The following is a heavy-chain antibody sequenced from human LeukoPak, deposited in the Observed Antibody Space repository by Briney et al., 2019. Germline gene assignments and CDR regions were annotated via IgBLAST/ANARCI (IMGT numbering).Heavy chain of an antibody. CDR1: GGSISSCDYY. CDR2: IYYSGST. J-gene: IGHJ4*02. D-gene: IGHD4-17*01. V-gene: IGHV4-30-4*01. CDR3: TRDLYGDYFDY. Sequence: SETLSLTCTVSGGSISSCDYYWSWLRQPPGKGLEWIGYIYYSGSTYYNPSLKSRVTISVDTSKNQFSLKLSSVTAADTAVYYCTRDLYGDYFDYWGQGTLVTVSS.